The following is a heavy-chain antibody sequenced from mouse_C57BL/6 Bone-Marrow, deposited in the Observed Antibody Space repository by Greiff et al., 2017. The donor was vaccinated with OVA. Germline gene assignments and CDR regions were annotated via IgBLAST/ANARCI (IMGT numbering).Heavy chain of an antibody. D-gene: IGHD2-3*01. CDR3: AKVYDGYGAY. J-gene: IGHJ3*01. Sequence: EVQLQQSGGGLVKPGGSLKLSCAASGFTFSDYGMHWVRQAPEKGLEWVAYISSGSSTIYYADTVKGRFTISRDNAKNTLFLQMTSLRSEDTAMYYCAKVYDGYGAYWGQGTLVTVSA. CDR2: ISSGSSTI. CDR1: GFTFSDYG. V-gene: IGHV5-17*01.